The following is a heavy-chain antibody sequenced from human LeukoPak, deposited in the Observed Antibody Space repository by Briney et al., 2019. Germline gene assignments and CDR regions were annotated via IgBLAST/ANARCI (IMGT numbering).Heavy chain of an antibody. J-gene: IGHJ4*02. Sequence: GGSLRLSCAASGFTFSSYGMHWVRQAPGKGLEWVAVIWYDGSNKYYADSVKGRFTISRDNSKNTLYLQMNSLRAEDTAVYYCAKEYSGNYYYFDYWGQGTLVTVSS. CDR3: AKEYSGNYYYFDY. D-gene: IGHD1-26*01. V-gene: IGHV3-33*06. CDR2: IWYDGSNK. CDR1: GFTFSSYG.